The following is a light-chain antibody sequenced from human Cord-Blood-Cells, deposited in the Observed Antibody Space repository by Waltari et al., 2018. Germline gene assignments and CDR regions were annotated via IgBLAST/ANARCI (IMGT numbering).Light chain of an antibody. V-gene: IGKV1-8*01. Sequence: AIRITQSPSSLSASTGDRVTITCRASQGIISYLAWYQPKPGKAPKLLIYAASTLQCGVPSRFSGSGSGTDFTLTISCLQSEDFATYYCQQYYSYPYTFGQWTKLEIK. J-gene: IGKJ2*01. CDR2: AAS. CDR1: QGIISY. CDR3: QQYYSYPYT.